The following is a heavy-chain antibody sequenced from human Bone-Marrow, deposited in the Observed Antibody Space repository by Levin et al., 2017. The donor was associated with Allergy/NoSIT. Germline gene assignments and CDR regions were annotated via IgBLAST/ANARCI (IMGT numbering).Heavy chain of an antibody. CDR2: TSSSGDNT. CDR1: GFTFRDYA. J-gene: IGHJ4*02. D-gene: IGHD3-16*01. V-gene: IGHV3-23*01. Sequence: ASVKVSCAAPGFTFRDYAMSWVRQAPGKGLEWVSATSSSGDNTNYADSVKGRFTVSRDNSKNTLYLQMSALGVDDTAVYYCAKIGWVQSTSSGASGQYWGQGTLVTVSS. CDR3: AKIGWVQSTSSGASGQY.